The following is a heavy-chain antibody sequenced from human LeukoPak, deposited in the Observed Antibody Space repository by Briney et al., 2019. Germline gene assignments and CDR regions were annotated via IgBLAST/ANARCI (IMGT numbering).Heavy chain of an antibody. CDR3: ARAVEMATTSDY. Sequence: ASVKVFCKASGYTFTSYGISWVRQAPGQGLEWMGWISAYNGNTNYAQKLQGRVTMTTDTSTSTAYMELRSLRSDDTAVYYCARAVEMATTSDYWGQGTLVTVSS. D-gene: IGHD5-24*01. CDR2: ISAYNGNT. V-gene: IGHV1-18*01. CDR1: GYTFTSYG. J-gene: IGHJ4*02.